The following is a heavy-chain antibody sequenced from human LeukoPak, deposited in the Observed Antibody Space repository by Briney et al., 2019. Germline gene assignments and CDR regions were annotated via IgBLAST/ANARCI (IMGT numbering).Heavy chain of an antibody. V-gene: IGHV4-39*07. CDR1: GGSISSSSYY. D-gene: IGHD2-15*01. CDR2: IYYSGST. Sequence: PSETLSLTCTVSGGSISSSSYYWGWIRQPPGKGLEWIGSIYYSGSTYYNPSLKSRVTISVDTSKNQFSLKLSSVTAADTAVYYCARVGGSWGYYYYMDVWGKGTTVTISS. CDR3: ARVGGSWGYYYYMDV. J-gene: IGHJ6*03.